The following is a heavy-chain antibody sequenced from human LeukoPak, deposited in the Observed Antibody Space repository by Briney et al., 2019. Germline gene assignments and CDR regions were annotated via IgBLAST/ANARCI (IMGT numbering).Heavy chain of an antibody. CDR1: GFTFASNG. D-gene: IGHD2-8*01. J-gene: IGHJ4*02. V-gene: IGHV3-48*04. CDR3: ASSLQTSSPVLIANPFAY. CDR2: ISRSGSTI. Sequence: GGSLRLSCAASGFTFASNGMAWVRQAPGKGLEWVSYISRSGSTIHYADSVKGRFTISRDNAKNSLYLQMNSLRAEDTAVYYCASSLQTSSPVLIANPFAYWGQGTLVTVSS.